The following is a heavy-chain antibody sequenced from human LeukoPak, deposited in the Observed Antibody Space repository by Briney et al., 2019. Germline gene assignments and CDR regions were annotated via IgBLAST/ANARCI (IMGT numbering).Heavy chain of an antibody. CDR3: ASMGSSWQDAFDI. Sequence: SETLSLTCTVSGGSISSYYWSWIRQPAGKGLEWIGRIYTSGSTNYNPSLKSRVTMSVDTSKNQFSLELSSVTAADTAVYYCASMGSSWQDAFDIWGQGTMVTVSS. D-gene: IGHD6-13*01. V-gene: IGHV4-4*07. CDR2: IYTSGST. CDR1: GGSISSYY. J-gene: IGHJ3*02.